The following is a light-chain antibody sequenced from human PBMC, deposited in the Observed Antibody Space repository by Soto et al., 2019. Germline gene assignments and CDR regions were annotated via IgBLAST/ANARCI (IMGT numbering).Light chain of an antibody. J-gene: IGKJ1*01. CDR1: QDISTF. CDR2: AAS. CDR3: QRYKTAPWT. V-gene: IGKV1-27*01. Sequence: DIQMTQSPSSLSASVGDRVTITCRASQDISTFLAWYQQKPGKVPKLLIYAASTLQSGVPSRFSGSGSGTDFTLTISSLQPEDIATYYCQRYKTAPWTFGQGTKVEIK.